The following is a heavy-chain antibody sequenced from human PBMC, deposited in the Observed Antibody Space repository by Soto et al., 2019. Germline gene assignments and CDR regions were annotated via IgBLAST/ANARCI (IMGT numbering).Heavy chain of an antibody. V-gene: IGHV3-30-3*01. D-gene: IGHD3-22*01. Sequence: GGSLRLSCAASGFTFSSYAMHWVRQDPGKGLEWVAVISYDGSNKYYEDSVKGRFTISRDNSKNTLYLKMNSLRAEDTAVYYCARDQHCLLLPYYFYCMDVWGQGTTVTVSS. J-gene: IGHJ6*02. CDR3: ARDQHCLLLPYYFYCMDV. CDR2: ISYDGSNK. CDR1: GFTFSSYA.